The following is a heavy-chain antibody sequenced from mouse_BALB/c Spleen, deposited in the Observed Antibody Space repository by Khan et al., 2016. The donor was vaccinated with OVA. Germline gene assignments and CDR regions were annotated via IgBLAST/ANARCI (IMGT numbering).Heavy chain of an antibody. V-gene: IGHV1-7*01. J-gene: IGHJ3*01. CDR3: VNHGSSSAWFTY. Sequence: QVQLKQSGAELAKPGASVKMSCKASGYTFTNYWMHWVKQSPGQGLEWIGYINPSTDYTEYNQKFKDKASLTADKSSSTAYMQLTSLTSEDSALYYCVNHGSSSAWFTYWGQGTLGTVSA. CDR2: INPSTDYT. CDR1: GYTFTNYW. D-gene: IGHD1-1*01.